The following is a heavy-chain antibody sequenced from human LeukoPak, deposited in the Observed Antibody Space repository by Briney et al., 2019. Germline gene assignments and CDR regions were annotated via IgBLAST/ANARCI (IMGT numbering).Heavy chain of an antibody. CDR3: ARESYYDTSG. J-gene: IGHJ4*02. Sequence: TPSETLSLTCTVSGYSISSGYYWGWLRQPPGKGLEWIGSIYHSGSTYYNPSLKSRVTISVDTSKNQFSLKLSSVTAADTAVYYCARESYYDTSGWGQGTLVTVSS. V-gene: IGHV4-38-2*02. D-gene: IGHD3-22*01. CDR1: GYSISSGYY. CDR2: IYHSGST.